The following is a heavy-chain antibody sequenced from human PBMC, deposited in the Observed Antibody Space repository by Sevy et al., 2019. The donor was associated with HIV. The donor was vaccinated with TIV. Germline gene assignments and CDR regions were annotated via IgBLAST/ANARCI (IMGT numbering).Heavy chain of an antibody. Sequence: GGSLRLSCEASGFTFSSYEMNWVRQAPGKGLEWLSYISSSGTTIYYTDSVKGRFTISRDNAKNSLYLQMNSLRAEDTAVYYCARVDDYYDKGFDPWGQGTLVTVSS. CDR2: ISSSGTTI. J-gene: IGHJ5*02. CDR1: GFTFSSYE. D-gene: IGHD3-22*01. CDR3: ARVDDYYDKGFDP. V-gene: IGHV3-48*03.